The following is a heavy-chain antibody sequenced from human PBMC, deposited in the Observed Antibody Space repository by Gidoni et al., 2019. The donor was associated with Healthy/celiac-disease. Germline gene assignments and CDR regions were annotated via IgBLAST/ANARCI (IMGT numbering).Heavy chain of an antibody. CDR1: GGSISSYY. D-gene: IGHD3-10*01. Sequence: QVQLQESGPGLVKPSETLSLTCTVSGGSISSYYWSWIRQPPGKGLEWIGYIYYSGSTNYNPSLKSRVTISVDTSKNQFSLKLSSVTAADTAVYYCARHMAPWPRLDYWGQGTLVTVSS. V-gene: IGHV4-59*08. J-gene: IGHJ4*02. CDR2: IYYSGST. CDR3: ARHMAPWPRLDY.